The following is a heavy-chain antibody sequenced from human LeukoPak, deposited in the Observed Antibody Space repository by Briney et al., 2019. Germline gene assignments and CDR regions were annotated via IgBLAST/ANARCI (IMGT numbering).Heavy chain of an antibody. J-gene: IGHJ6*02. CDR2: ISSNGGST. Sequence: GGSLRLSCSASGFTFSSYAMHWVRQAPGKGLEYVSAISSNGGSTYYADSVKGRFTISRDNSKNTLYLQMSSLRAEDTAVYYCVKCVVPAAVAGWYYYGMDVWGQGTTVTVSS. V-gene: IGHV3-64D*06. CDR3: VKCVVPAAVAGWYYYGMDV. CDR1: GFTFSSYA. D-gene: IGHD2-2*01.